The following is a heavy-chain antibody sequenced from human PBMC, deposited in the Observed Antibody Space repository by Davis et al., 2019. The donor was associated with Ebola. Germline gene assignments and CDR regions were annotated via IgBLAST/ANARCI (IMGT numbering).Heavy chain of an antibody. J-gene: IGHJ4*02. CDR2: ISHTGST. D-gene: IGHD1-14*01. Sequence: PGGSLRLSCAVSGGSINRFHWTWIRQPPGKGLEFIAFISHTGSTNSNPSLNSRVAIALDTSKNKFSLNLNSVNAADTAVYFCARGVIGFGIHFDYWGQGARVTVSS. CDR3: ARGVIGFGIHFDY. V-gene: IGHV4-59*01. CDR1: GGSINRFH.